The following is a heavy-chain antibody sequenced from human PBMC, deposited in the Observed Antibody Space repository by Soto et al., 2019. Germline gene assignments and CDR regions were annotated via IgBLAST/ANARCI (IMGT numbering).Heavy chain of an antibody. Sequence: GASVKVSCKASGYTFTSYAMHWVRQAPGQRLEWMGWINAGNGNTKYSQKFQGRVTITRDTSASTAYMELGSLRSEDTAVYYCASRYRRAAADVDYYYYGMDVWGQGTTVTVS. CDR2: INAGNGNT. V-gene: IGHV1-3*01. CDR1: GYTFTSYA. J-gene: IGHJ6*02. CDR3: ASRYRRAAADVDYYYYGMDV. D-gene: IGHD6-13*01.